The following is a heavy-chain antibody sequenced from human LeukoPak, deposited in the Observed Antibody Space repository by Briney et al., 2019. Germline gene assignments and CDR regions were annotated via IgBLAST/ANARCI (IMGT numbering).Heavy chain of an antibody. CDR1: GFTFSSYW. V-gene: IGHV3-7*05. J-gene: IGHJ4*02. CDR2: INQDGSEQ. CDR3: ARIGAGISIDY. Sequence: GGSLTLSCAASGFTFSSYWMSWVRQAPGKGLEWVAKINQDGSEQQYVDSVKGRFTISGDNAKNSLYLQMSSLRAEDTAVYYCARIGAGISIDYWGQGTLVTVSS. D-gene: IGHD6-13*01.